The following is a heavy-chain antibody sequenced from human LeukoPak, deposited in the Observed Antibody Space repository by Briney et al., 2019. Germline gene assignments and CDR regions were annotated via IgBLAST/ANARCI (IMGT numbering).Heavy chain of an antibody. Sequence: GASVKVSCKASGGTFSSYAISWVRQAPGQGLEWMGGIIPIFGTANYAQKFQGRVTITADKSTSTAYMELSSLRSEDTAVYYCARARYYYDSSGLSHFDYWGQGTLVTVSS. CDR1: GGTFSSYA. D-gene: IGHD3-22*01. CDR2: IIPIFGTA. CDR3: ARARYYYDSSGLSHFDY. J-gene: IGHJ4*02. V-gene: IGHV1-69*06.